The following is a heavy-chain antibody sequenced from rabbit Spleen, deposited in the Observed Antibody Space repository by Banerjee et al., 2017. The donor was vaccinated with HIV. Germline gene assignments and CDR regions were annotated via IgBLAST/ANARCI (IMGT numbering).Heavy chain of an antibody. Sequence: QSLEESGGGLVQPEGSLTLTCTASGFSFSTDYYMCWVRQAPGKGLECAACVYGGSSSSTYYATWARGRFTISKTSSTTVTLQMTSLTAADTATYFCAKDLLYAGYVDYGYGTDLWGQGTLVTVS. CDR1: GFSFSTDYY. V-gene: IGHV1S40*01. J-gene: IGHJ4*01. CDR3: AKDLLYAGYVDYGYGTDL. CDR2: VYGGSSSST. D-gene: IGHD6-1*01.